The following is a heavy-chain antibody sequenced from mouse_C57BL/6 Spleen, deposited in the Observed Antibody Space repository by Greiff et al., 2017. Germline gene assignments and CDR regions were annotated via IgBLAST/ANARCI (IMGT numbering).Heavy chain of an antibody. CDR3: TRDRGYYGSRDFDY. Sequence: EVQRVESGEGLVKPGGSLKLSCAASGFTFSSYAMSWVRQTPEKRLEWVAYISSGGDYIYYADTVKGRFTIPRDNARNTLYLQMSSLKSEDTAMYYCTRDRGYYGSRDFDYWGQGTTLTVSS. J-gene: IGHJ2*01. CDR1: GFTFSSYA. CDR2: ISSGGDYI. D-gene: IGHD1-1*01. V-gene: IGHV5-9-1*02.